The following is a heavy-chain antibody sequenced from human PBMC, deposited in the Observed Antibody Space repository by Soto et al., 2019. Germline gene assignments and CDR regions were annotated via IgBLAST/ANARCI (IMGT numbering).Heavy chain of an antibody. CDR2: IYYSGST. D-gene: IGHD7-27*01. V-gene: IGHV4-31*03. J-gene: IGHJ4*02. CDR1: GDSIGGGGHY. CDR3: ARDQALAPTVWGY. Sequence: SETRSRTCIVSGDSIGGGGHYGKWIRQHPEKGLGWIGYIYYSGSTHYNPSLRSRLRISLDTSKNQFFLRLTSVTAADTARYYCARDQALAPTVWGYWGQGIQVTVSS.